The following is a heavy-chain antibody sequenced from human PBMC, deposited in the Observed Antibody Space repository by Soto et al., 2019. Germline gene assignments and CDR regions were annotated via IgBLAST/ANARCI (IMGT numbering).Heavy chain of an antibody. D-gene: IGHD2-21*01. V-gene: IGHV1-69*02. Sequence: QVQLVQSGAELKKPGSSVKVSCEASGGSFTSYSFTWVRQAPGQGLEWMGRIIPIPGKANYALKFQDRVTITADRPTRTVYMELTSLRPEDTAVYFCAKSLLFVDHGYMDVWGKGTTVTVSS. CDR1: GGSFTSYS. J-gene: IGHJ6*03. CDR2: IIPIPGKA. CDR3: AKSLLFVDHGYMDV.